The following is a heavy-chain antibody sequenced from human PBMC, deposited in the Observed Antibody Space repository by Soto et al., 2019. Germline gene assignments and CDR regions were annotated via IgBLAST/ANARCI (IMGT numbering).Heavy chain of an antibody. V-gene: IGHV1-69*08. CDR3: ATAASTCAAGSDY. J-gene: IGHJ4*02. CDR2: IIPFIGTE. D-gene: IGHD6-25*01. CDR1: GDTFNSHS. Sequence: QVQLVQSGAEVKKPGSSVKVSCKASGDTFNSHSFTWVRQAPGQGLEWMGRIIPFIGTESHAQKFKDRITIPADTYTRGVYLEPHRLTPDDTAMFYCATAASTCAAGSDYCVQGPVGSVSS.